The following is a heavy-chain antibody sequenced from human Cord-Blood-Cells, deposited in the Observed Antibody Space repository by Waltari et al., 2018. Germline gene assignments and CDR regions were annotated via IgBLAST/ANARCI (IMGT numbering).Heavy chain of an antibody. CDR1: GFTFSSYS. J-gene: IGHJ4*02. D-gene: IGHD2-2*01. CDR2: MSSSRSYL. V-gene: IGHV3-21*01. CDR3: ARLRQYQLLFDY. Sequence: EVQLVESGGGLVKPGGSLRLSCAASGFTFSSYSMNWVRQAPGKGVEWVASMSSSRSYLYYADWLKGRFNICRDHAKNSLYLEMNSRRAEDTAVYYCARLRQYQLLFDYWGQGTLVTVSS.